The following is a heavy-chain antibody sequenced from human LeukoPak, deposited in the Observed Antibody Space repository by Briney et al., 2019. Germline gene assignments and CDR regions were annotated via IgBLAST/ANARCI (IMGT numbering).Heavy chain of an antibody. D-gene: IGHD2-15*01. V-gene: IGHV1-69*04. CDR3: ARSPEYCSGGSCYFFDY. CDR1: GGTFSSYA. Sequence: SVKVSCKASGGTFSSYAISWVRQAPGQGLEWMGRIIPILGIANYARKFRGRVTITADKSTSTAYMELSSLRSEDTAVYYCARSPEYCSGGSCYFFDYWGQGTLVTVSS. CDR2: IIPILGIA. J-gene: IGHJ4*02.